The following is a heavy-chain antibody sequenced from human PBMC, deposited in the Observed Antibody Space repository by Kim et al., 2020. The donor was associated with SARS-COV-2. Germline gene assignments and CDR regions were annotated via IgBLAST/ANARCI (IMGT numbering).Heavy chain of an antibody. J-gene: IGHJ4*02. CDR2: SGST. V-gene: IGHV4-39*01. Sequence: SGSTYYNPSLKSRVTISVDTSKNQFSLKLSSVTAADTAVYYCARRGFLDYWGQGTLVTVSS. D-gene: IGHD2-15*01. CDR3: ARRGFLDY.